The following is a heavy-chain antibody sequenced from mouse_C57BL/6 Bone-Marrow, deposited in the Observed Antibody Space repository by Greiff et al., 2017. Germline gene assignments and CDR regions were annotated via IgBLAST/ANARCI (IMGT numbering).Heavy chain of an antibody. J-gene: IGHJ3*01. D-gene: IGHD1-1*01. Sequence: QVQLKQSGAELVRPGTSVKVSCKASGYAFTNYLIGWVKQRPGQGLEWIGVIIPGSGGTNYNEKFKGKATMTADKSSSTAYMKLSSLTSEDSAVYFCARGYGSRFAYWGQGTLVTVSA. CDR3: ARGYGSRFAY. CDR2: IIPGSGGT. V-gene: IGHV1-54*01. CDR1: GYAFTNYL.